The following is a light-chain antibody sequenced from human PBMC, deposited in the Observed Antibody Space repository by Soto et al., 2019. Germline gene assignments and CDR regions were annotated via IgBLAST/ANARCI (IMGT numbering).Light chain of an antibody. V-gene: IGKV3-15*01. J-gene: IGKJ1*01. CDR2: GAS. CDR1: QSVSSY. Sequence: EKVMTQSPATLSMSPGERATLSCRASQSVSSYLAWYQQKPGQAPRLLIYGASTRATGIPARLIGSGSGTEFTLTISSLQSEDFAGYYCQQYNTWPSWTFGQGTKVEIK. CDR3: QQYNTWPSWT.